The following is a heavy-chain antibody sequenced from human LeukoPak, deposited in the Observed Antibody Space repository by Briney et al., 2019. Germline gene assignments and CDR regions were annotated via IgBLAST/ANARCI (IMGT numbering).Heavy chain of an antibody. CDR1: GITLSNAW. Sequence: GGSLRLSCEASGITLSNAWMNWVRQAPGKGLEWVGLLKSITNGGTTDYAAPVKGRFTLSRDDSKNTLYLQMNSLRAEDTAVYYCARVAIVVVPAAIFDYWGQGTLVTVSS. D-gene: IGHD2-2*01. CDR2: LKSITNGGTT. V-gene: IGHV3-15*01. CDR3: ARVAIVVVPAAIFDY. J-gene: IGHJ4*02.